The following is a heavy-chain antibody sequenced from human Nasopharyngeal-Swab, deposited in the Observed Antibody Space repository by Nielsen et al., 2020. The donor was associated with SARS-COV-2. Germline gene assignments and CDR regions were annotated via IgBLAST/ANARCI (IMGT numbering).Heavy chain of an antibody. J-gene: IGHJ4*02. CDR2: IYYSGST. D-gene: IGHD3-22*01. CDR1: GGSISSSSYY. CDR3: ANLYDSSGYYQPYLDY. V-gene: IGHV4-39*01. Sequence: SETLSLTCTVSGGSISSSSYYWGWIRQPPGKGLEWIGSIYYSGSTYYNPSLKSRVTTSVDTSKNQFSLKLSSVTAADTAVYYCANLYDSSGYYQPYLDYWGQGTLVTVSS.